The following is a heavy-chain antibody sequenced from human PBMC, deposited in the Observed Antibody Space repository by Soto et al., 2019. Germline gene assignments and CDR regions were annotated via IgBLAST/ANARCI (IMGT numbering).Heavy chain of an antibody. V-gene: IGHV1-3*05. Sequence: QVQLVQSGAEEKKPGASVKVSCKASGYTFTSYAMHWVRQAPGQRLEWMGWINAGNGNTKYSQKFQGRVTSTRDTSASTAYMALNSLRYEDTAVYYCARGQNPYYFAYWGQGTLVTVSS. CDR1: GYTFTSYA. CDR2: INAGNGNT. CDR3: ARGQNPYYFAY. J-gene: IGHJ4*02.